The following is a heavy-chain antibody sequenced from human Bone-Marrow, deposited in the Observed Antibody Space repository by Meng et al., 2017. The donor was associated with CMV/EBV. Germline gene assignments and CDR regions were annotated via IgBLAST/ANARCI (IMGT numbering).Heavy chain of an antibody. V-gene: IGHV1-8*03. J-gene: IGHJ6*02. Sequence: ASVKVSCKASGYTFTSYDINWVRQATGQGLEWMGWMNPNSGNTGYAQKFQGRVTITRNTSISTAYIELSSLRSEDTAVYYCARGGHSKVYYYGMDVWGQGTTVTVSS. CDR2: MNPNSGNT. D-gene: IGHD4-11*01. CDR1: GYTFTSYD. CDR3: ARGGHSKVYYYGMDV.